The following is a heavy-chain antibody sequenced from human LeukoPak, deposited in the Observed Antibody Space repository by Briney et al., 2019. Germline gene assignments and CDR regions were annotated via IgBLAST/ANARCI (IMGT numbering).Heavy chain of an antibody. D-gene: IGHD2-15*01. Sequence: GASVKVSCKASGYTFTGYYMHWVRQAPGQGLEWMGWINPNSGGTNYVQKFQGRVTMIRDTSISTAYMELSRLRSDDTAVYYCARDQYCSGGSCPNYFDYWGQGTLVTVSS. CDR2: INPNSGGT. CDR1: GYTFTGYY. CDR3: ARDQYCSGGSCPNYFDY. J-gene: IGHJ4*02. V-gene: IGHV1-2*02.